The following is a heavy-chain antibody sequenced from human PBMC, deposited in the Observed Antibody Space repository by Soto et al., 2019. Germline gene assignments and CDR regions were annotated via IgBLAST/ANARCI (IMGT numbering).Heavy chain of an antibody. CDR3: AREGYNYDYNY. CDR1: GGSISSSNW. Sequence: TLSLTCAVSGGSISSSNWWSWVRQPPGKGLEWIAKIYHSGSTHYNPSLKSRVTISVDKSKNQFSLKLTSVTAADTAVYYCAREGYNYDYNYWGQGTLVTVSS. CDR2: IYHSGST. V-gene: IGHV4-4*02. D-gene: IGHD5-18*01. J-gene: IGHJ4*02.